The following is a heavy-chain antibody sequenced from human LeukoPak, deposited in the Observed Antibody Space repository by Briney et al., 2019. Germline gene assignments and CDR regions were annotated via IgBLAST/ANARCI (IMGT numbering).Heavy chain of an antibody. CDR1: GFSFNIYS. CDR2: VSSDGSDK. J-gene: IGHJ3*02. Sequence: PGGSVSLVCAPSGFSFNIYSMHWVRQAPGKGLEWVSAVSSDGSDKYYADSVKGRYTISRDNSWNTLYLQMHSLRPEDTAVYYCARESGDSGNFQNNVNDAFDIWGQGTMVTVSS. D-gene: IGHD1-26*01. CDR3: ARESGDSGNFQNNVNDAFDI. V-gene: IGHV3-30*04.